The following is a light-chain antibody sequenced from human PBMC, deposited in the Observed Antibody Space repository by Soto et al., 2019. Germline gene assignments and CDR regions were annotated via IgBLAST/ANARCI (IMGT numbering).Light chain of an antibody. V-gene: IGKV3-15*01. CDR1: QTFSSN. CDR3: PAVNKLLPWR. J-gene: IGKJ1*01. CDR2: AAS. Sequence: KNSAVAVSLTQKERAILSCRASQTFSSNVAWYQQKPGQAPRLLIYAASNRAPGIPARFSGSRSGTEFTLTISILQSEDFGIYYCPAVNKLLPWRFGQG.